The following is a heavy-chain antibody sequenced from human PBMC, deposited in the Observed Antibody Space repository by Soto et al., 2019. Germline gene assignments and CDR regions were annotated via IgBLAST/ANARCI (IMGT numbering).Heavy chain of an antibody. CDR2: ISPGGST. Sequence: SETLSLTCTVSGGSVTSGAYYWGWIRQPPGKGLDWIGSISPGGSTYYTPSLTSRLTISLDTSKNQFSLKLSSVTAADTAVYFCARRAPDGIGYYCPDYWGQGTLVTVSS. D-gene: IGHD3-22*01. J-gene: IGHJ4*02. CDR3: ARRAPDGIGYYCPDY. CDR1: GGSVTSGAYY. V-gene: IGHV4-39*01.